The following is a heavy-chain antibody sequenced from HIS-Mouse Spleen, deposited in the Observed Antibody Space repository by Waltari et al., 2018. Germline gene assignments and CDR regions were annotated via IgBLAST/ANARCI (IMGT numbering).Heavy chain of an antibody. J-gene: IGHJ2*01. CDR2: IYYSGST. CDR1: GGSIRRISYY. D-gene: IGHD6-13*01. CDR3: AREIPYSSSWYDWYFDL. Sequence: QLQLQESGPGLVKPSETLSLTCTVSGGSIRRISYYWGWFRQPPGKGLGWIWSIYYSGSTYYNPSLKSRVTISVDPSKHQFSLKLSSVTAADTAVYYCAREIPYSSSWYDWYFDLWGRGTLVTVSS. V-gene: IGHV4-39*07.